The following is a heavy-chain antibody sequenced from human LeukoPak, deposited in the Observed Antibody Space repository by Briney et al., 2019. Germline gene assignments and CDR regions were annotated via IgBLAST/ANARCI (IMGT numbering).Heavy chain of an antibody. J-gene: IGHJ4*02. D-gene: IGHD1-1*01. CDR2: INPNSGGT. CDR3: AISTTGTTRFDY. V-gene: IGHV1-2*02. CDR1: GYTFTGYY. Sequence: ASVKVSCKASGYTFTGYYMHWVRQAPGQGLEWMGWINPNSGGTNCAQKFQGRVTMTRDTSISTAYMELSRLRSDDTAVYYCAISTTGTTRFDYWGQGTLVTVSS.